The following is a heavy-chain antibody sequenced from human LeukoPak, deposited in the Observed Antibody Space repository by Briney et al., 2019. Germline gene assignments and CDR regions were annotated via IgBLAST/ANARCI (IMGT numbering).Heavy chain of an antibody. CDR1: GHTFSRSY. CDR2: INPSGTWT. Sequence: GASVKVSCKAPGHTFSRSYMHWVRQAPGQGLEWMGVINPSGTWTSYAQKFRGRITMTRDMSTSTDYMELRSLGFEDTAVYYCAKDNSVGDIAWWFDPWGQGTLVTVSS. CDR3: AKDNSVGDIAWWFDP. D-gene: IGHD1-26*01. V-gene: IGHV1-46*01. J-gene: IGHJ5*02.